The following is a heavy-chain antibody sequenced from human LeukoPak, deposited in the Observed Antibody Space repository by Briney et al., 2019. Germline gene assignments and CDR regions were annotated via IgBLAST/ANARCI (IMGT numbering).Heavy chain of an antibody. CDR2: IKQDGSEK. Sequence: GGSLRLSCAASGLIFSNYGMHWVRQAPGKGLEWVANIKQDGSEKYYVDSVKGRFTISRDNAKNSLYLQMNSLRAEDTAVYYCARDLERWLQFAAFDIWGQGTMVTVSS. D-gene: IGHD5-24*01. V-gene: IGHV3-7*01. CDR3: ARDLERWLQFAAFDI. CDR1: GLIFSNYG. J-gene: IGHJ3*02.